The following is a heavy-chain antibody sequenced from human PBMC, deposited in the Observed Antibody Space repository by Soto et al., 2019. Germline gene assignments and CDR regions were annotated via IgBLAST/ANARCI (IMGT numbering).Heavy chain of an antibody. J-gene: IGHJ4*02. Sequence: SVKVSSKASRCTFSDYYIHWVRQAPGPRLEWMGWINPNSGGTNYAPKFQGGVTMTRDTSMTTAYMEFSRLRSGDTAVYYCAREPANANPEGVDFWGQGTLVTVYS. D-gene: IGHD3-16*01. V-gene: IGHV1-2*02. CDR1: RCTFSDYY. CDR2: INPNSGGT. CDR3: AREPANANPEGVDF.